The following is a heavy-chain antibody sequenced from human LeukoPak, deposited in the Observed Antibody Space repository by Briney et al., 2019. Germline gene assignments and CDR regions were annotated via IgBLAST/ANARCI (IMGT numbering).Heavy chain of an antibody. J-gene: IGHJ4*02. CDR2: ISGSGGRT. CDR3: VVVSYCAVDCYDY. Sequence: TGGSLRLSCAASGFTFTNYAMSWVRQAPGKGLEWVSAISGSGGRTYYADSVRGRFTISRDNSKSTVYVQMSSLRAEDTAVYFCVVVSYCAVDCYDYWGQGTLVTVSS. D-gene: IGHD2-21*01. V-gene: IGHV3-23*01. CDR1: GFTFTNYA.